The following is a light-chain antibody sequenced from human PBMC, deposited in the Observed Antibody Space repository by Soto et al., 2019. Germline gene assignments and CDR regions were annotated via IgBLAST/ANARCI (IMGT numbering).Light chain of an antibody. V-gene: IGLV2-14*01. CDR2: EVT. Sequence: QSVLTQPASVSGSPGQSITISYTGTSSDVGGYNYVSWYQQHPGNAPKVMIYEVTNRPSGVSNRFSGSKSGNTASLTISRLQAEDEADYYCSSFTSSSTLVVFGGGTKVTVL. CDR3: SSFTSSSTLVV. J-gene: IGLJ2*01. CDR1: SSDVGGYNY.